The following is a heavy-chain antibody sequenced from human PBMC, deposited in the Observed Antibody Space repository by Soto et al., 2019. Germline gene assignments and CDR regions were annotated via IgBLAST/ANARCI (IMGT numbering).Heavy chain of an antibody. CDR2: ISGCGSST. J-gene: IGHJ4*02. V-gene: IGHV3-23*01. CDR1: GFTFSSYA. D-gene: IGHD5-18*01. Sequence: EVQLLESGGGLVQPGGSLRLSCAASGFTFSSYAMRWVRQAPGKGLEWVSAISGCGSSTYYADSVKGRFTISRDNSKNTLYLQMNSLRAEDTAVYYCAKIPPGYSYGYFYFDYWGQGTLVTVSS. CDR3: AKIPPGYSYGYFYFDY.